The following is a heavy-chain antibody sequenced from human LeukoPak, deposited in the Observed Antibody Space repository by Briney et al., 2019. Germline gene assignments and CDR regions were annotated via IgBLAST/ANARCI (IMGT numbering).Heavy chain of an antibody. Sequence: GGSLRLSCAASGFXFSSYSINWVRQAPGKGLEWVSYISSSSSTIYYADSVKGRFTISRDNAKNSLYLQMNSLRDEDTAVYYCAREGPYYGSGSYRGDVWGQGTTVTVSS. V-gene: IGHV3-48*02. CDR3: AREGPYYGSGSYRGDV. CDR1: GFXFSSYS. D-gene: IGHD3-10*01. CDR2: ISSSSSTI. J-gene: IGHJ6*02.